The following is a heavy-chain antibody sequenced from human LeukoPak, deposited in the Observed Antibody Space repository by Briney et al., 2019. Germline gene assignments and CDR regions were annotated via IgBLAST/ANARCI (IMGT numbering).Heavy chain of an antibody. V-gene: IGHV4-59*01. D-gene: IGHD3-16*01. CDR3: ARETSQKGAHYMDV. CDR1: GGSISSYY. Sequence: SETLSLTCTVSGGSISSYYWSWIRQPPGKGLEWIGYIYYSGSTNYNPSLKSRVTISVDTSKNQYSLKLSSVTAADTAVYYCARETSQKGAHYMDVWGKGTTVTISS. CDR2: IYYSGST. J-gene: IGHJ6*03.